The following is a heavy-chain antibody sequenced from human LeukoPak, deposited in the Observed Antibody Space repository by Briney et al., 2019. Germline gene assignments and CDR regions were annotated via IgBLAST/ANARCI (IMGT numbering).Heavy chain of an antibody. CDR1: GFPFSDYS. CDR2: ISSISSTI. J-gene: IGHJ5*01. V-gene: IGHV3-48*01. Sequence: GGSLRLSCGASGFPFSDYSMNWVRPAPGRGLEWVSYISSISSTIYYADSVKGRFTISRDSANNSLYLQMNSLRAEDTALYYCARGLPWNWFDYWGQGTLVTVSS. CDR3: ARGLPWNWFDY.